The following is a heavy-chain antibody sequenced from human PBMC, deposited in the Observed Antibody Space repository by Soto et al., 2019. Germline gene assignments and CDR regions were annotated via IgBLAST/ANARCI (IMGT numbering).Heavy chain of an antibody. J-gene: IGHJ4*02. CDR1: WGSIRSSSYY. Sequence: ALGPLSLPRTVSWGSIRSSSYYWGWIPQPPGEGVEWIGSIYYSGSTYYNPSLKSRVTISVDTSKNQFSLKLSSVTAADTAVYYCARHGSSYYYGSGSPLYYFDYWGQGTLVTVSS. D-gene: IGHD3-10*01. V-gene: IGHV4-39*01. CDR2: IYYSGST. CDR3: ARHGSSYYYGSGSPLYYFDY.